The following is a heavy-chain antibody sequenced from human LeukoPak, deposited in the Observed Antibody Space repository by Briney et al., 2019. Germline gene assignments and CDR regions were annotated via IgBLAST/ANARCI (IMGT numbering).Heavy chain of an antibody. CDR3: ARKEILYYYGMDV. J-gene: IGHJ6*02. D-gene: IGHD5-24*01. CDR1: GFTSSSYA. CDR2: ISYDGSNK. Sequence: PGRSLRLSCAASGFTSSSYAMHRVRQAPGKGLEWVAVISYDGSNKYYADSVKGRFTISRDNSKNTLYLQMNSLRAEDTAVYYCARKEILYYYGMDVWGQGTTVTVSS. V-gene: IGHV3-30*04.